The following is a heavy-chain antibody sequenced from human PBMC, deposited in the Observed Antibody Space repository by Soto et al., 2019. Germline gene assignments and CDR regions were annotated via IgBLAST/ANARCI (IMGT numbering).Heavy chain of an antibody. D-gene: IGHD6-6*01. CDR1: GGSISSYN. CDR3: ARRYGSCFDY. V-gene: IGHV4-59*08. J-gene: IGHJ4*02. Sequence: QVQLQESGPGLVKPSETLSLTCTVSGGSISSYNWSWIRQPPGKGLEWIGYIYYRESTNYNPSLKTRVTIPVDTSKNQFSLTLSSVTAADTALYYCARRYGSCFDYWGQGTLVTVSS. CDR2: IYYREST.